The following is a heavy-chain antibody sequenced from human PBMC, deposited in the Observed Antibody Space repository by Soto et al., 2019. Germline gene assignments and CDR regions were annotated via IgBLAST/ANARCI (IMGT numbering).Heavy chain of an antibody. J-gene: IGHJ4*02. Sequence: LRLSCAASGFTFSTYGVHWVRQAPGKGLEWVAVVWSDGSKELYADSVKDRFTIFRDNSQNTVYLQMNSLRAEDTAVYYCARRSSGTQGVDFWRQGLMVTV. CDR2: VWSDGSKE. V-gene: IGHV3-33*01. CDR3: ARRSSGTQGVDF. CDR1: GFTFSTYG. D-gene: IGHD3-22*01.